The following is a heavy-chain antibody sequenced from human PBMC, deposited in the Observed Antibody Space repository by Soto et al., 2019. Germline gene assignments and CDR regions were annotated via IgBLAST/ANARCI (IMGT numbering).Heavy chain of an antibody. CDR2: ISGGGTGT. D-gene: IGHD3-22*01. CDR1: GFSFNNYA. Sequence: GGSLRLSCAVTGFSFNNYAMNWVRQAPGKGLEWVSSISGGGTGTYSADAVKGRFTISSDKSRNTVYLQMSSLRADDTAVYYCAKGHYYDNVGNWVANQAFDSWGQGSLVTGLL. CDR3: AKGHYYDNVGNWVANQAFDS. V-gene: IGHV3-23*01. J-gene: IGHJ4*02.